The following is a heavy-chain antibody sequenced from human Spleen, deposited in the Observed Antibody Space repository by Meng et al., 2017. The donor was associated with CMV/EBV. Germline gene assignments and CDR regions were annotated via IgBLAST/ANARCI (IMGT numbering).Heavy chain of an antibody. CDR1: GLSVRDDY. Sequence: GESLKISCAASGLSVRDDYMSWVRLAPGKGLEWVSVIYSGGSKLYADSVKGRFTISRDNSKNTGYLQMNSLRVEDTAVYYCARVRFGDMDVWGQGTAVTVSS. J-gene: IGHJ6*02. D-gene: IGHD3-10*01. CDR2: IYSGGSK. CDR3: ARVRFGDMDV. V-gene: IGHV3-66*02.